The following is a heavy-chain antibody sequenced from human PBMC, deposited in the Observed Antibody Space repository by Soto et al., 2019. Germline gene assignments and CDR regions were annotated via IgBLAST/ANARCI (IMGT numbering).Heavy chain of an antibody. CDR2: ISFDGTNK. Sequence: QVQLAESGEGVVRLERSLSFSCAASELTFSSHGIHWVRQPQGRGLDWVAVISFDGTNKYYPDSVKGRFTISRDNSKNTLYLQMNSLRAEDTAVYYCASRVPHGTYGAPYFQHWGQGTLVTVS. CDR1: ELTFSSHG. CDR3: ASRVPHGTYGAPYFQH. D-gene: IGHD1-26*01. V-gene: IGHV3-30*03. J-gene: IGHJ1*01.